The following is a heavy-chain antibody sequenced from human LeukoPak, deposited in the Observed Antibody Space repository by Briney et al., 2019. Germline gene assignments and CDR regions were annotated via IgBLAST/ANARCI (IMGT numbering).Heavy chain of an antibody. J-gene: IGHJ4*02. V-gene: IGHV3-23*01. CDR2: ISGSGGST. D-gene: IGHD6-13*01. Sequence: GGTLSLSFAASGFTFSSYAMSWVRQAPGKGREWVSAISGSGGSTYYADSVKGPFTISRDNYKNTLYLQMNSLRAEDTALYYCAKGGSTWYYFDYWGQGTLATVSS. CDR3: AKGGSTWYYFDY. CDR1: GFTFSSYA.